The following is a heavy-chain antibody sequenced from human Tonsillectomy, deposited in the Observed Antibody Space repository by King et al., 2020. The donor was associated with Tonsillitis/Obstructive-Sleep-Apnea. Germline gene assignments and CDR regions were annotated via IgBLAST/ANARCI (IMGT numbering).Heavy chain of an antibody. V-gene: IGHV5-10-1*03. D-gene: IGHD3-3*01. Sequence: QLVQSGAEVKKPGESLRISCKGSGYSFSNYWINWVRQMPGKGLEWMGRIDPNDSYTNYSPSFQGHVTISADKSISTAYLQWSSLKASDTAMYYCARPSFNYDFWCYGLDVWGRGTTVTVSS. CDR3: ARPSFNYDFWCYGLDV. CDR1: GYSFSNYW. CDR2: IDPNDSYT. J-gene: IGHJ6*02.